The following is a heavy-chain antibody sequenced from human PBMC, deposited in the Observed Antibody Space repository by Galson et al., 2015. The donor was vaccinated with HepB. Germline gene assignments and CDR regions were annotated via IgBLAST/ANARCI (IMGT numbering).Heavy chain of an antibody. CDR3: TYYIWNDLGHYYGMDV. CDR1: GYTFTSYY. J-gene: IGHJ6*02. D-gene: IGHD1-20*01. Sequence: SVKVSCKASGYTFTSYYMHWVRQAPGQGLEWMGIINPSGGSTSYAQKFQGRVTMTRDTSTSTVYMELSSLRSDDTAVYYCTYYIWNDLGHYYGMDVWGQGTTVTVYS. V-gene: IGHV1-46*01. CDR2: INPSGGST.